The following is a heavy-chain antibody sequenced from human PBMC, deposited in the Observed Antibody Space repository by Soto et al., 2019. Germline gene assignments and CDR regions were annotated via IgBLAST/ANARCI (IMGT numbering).Heavy chain of an antibody. D-gene: IGHD6-13*01. CDR2: IYYSGST. Sequence: SETLSLTCTVSGGSISSGGYYWSWIRQHPGKGLEWIGYIYYSGSTYYNPSLKSRVTISVDTSKNQFSLKLSSVTAADTAVYYCAISIAAAGTFDYWGQGTLVTVSS. J-gene: IGHJ4*02. CDR1: GGSISSGGYY. CDR3: AISIAAAGTFDY. V-gene: IGHV4-31*03.